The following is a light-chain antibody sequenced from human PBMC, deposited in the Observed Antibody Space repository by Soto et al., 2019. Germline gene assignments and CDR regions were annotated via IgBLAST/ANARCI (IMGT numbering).Light chain of an antibody. CDR3: QQFGTIPFD. CDR1: QSVSSTY. Sequence: EIVLTQSPGTLSLSPGERATLSCRASQSVSSTYLGWYQQKPGQAPRLLISGASNRATGIPDRVSGSGSGADLSVTISRLATEDFALDDGQQFGTIPFDFGPDTKVDV. V-gene: IGKV3-20*01. CDR2: GAS. J-gene: IGKJ3*01.